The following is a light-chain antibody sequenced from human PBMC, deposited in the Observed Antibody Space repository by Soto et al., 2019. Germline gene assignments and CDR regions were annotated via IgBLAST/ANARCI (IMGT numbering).Light chain of an antibody. CDR1: QTVSTH. CDR3: QQYNYWPPWA. V-gene: IGKV3-15*01. J-gene: IGKJ1*01. Sequence: EIGMPQTPATLSVSPGERATLSCRASQTVSTHLAWNHHKPGPAPSLLIYVASTRLTGVPARFSGSGSGTEFNPTISSLLGEDVAVYDGQQYNYWPPWACGQGTKVEIK. CDR2: VAS.